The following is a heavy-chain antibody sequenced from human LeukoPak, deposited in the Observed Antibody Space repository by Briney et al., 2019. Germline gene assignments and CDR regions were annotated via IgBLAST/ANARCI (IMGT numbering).Heavy chain of an antibody. CDR2: INPNSGVT. D-gene: IGHD3-16*01. V-gene: IGHV1-2*02. J-gene: IGHJ4*02. CDR1: GYTFTDSF. CDR3: ATLGGHSLAAQNGY. Sequence: ASVKVSCTASGYTFTDSFMHWVRQAPGQGLDWMGWINPNSGVTSYAQKFQGRVTMTRDTSISTAYMALRRLKSDDTAVYYCATLGGHSLAAQNGYWGQGTLVTVSS.